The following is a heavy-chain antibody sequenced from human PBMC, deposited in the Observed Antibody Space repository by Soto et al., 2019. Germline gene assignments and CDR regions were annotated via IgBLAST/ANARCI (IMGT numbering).Heavy chain of an antibody. CDR1: GFTVSSSY. V-gene: IGHV3-53*01. Sequence: GGSLRLSCAASGFTVSSSYMSWVRQAPGRGLEWVSTIFSGGTTHYADSVQGRFTISRDSSKNTLFLQLNSLRAEDTAIYYCARETVPPSYHYYDCWGQGTQVTGLL. D-gene: IGHD2-2*02. J-gene: IGHJ4*02. CDR2: IFSGGTT. CDR3: ARETVPPSYHYYDC.